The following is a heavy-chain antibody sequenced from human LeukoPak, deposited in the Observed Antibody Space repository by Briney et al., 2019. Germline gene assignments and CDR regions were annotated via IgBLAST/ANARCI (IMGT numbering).Heavy chain of an antibody. CDR2: IYYSGST. V-gene: IGHV4-30-4*08. D-gene: IGHD2-2*01. CDR1: GGSTSSGDYY. CDR3: ARAVPAVNAGNYYYYYYMDV. Sequence: SETLSLTCTVSGGSTSSGDYYWRWLRQPPGKGLEWIGYIYYSGSTYYNPSLKSRVTISVDTSKNQFSLKLSSVTAADTAVYYCARAVPAVNAGNYYYYYYMDVWGKGTTVTVSS. J-gene: IGHJ6*03.